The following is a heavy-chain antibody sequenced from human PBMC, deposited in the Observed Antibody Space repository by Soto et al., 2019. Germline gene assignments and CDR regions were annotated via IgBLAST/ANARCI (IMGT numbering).Heavy chain of an antibody. Sequence: PSETLSLTWSVSGDSIGTRYWSWSRQLPGKGLEWIGYIYYTGSTKYNPSLKSRGTISVDTSKNQFSLKLSSVTAADTAVYYCARAYYYGSGRGRSMDVWGQGTTVTVS. D-gene: IGHD3-10*01. CDR1: GDSIGTRY. CDR3: ARAYYYGSGRGRSMDV. CDR2: IYYTGST. V-gene: IGHV4-59*11. J-gene: IGHJ6*02.